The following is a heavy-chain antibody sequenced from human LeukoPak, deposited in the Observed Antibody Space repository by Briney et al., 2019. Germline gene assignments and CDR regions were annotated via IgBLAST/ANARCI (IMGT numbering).Heavy chain of an antibody. CDR3: ARDRSPDFWSGDYRDAFDI. CDR1: GYTFTSYG. D-gene: IGHD3-3*01. Sequence: ASVKVSCKASGYTFTSYGISWVRQAPGQGLEWMGWISGYNGNTNSAQKPQGRVSMTTDTSTRTAYMELRSLRSDDTAVYYCARDRSPDFWSGDYRDAFDIWGQGTMVTVSS. CDR2: ISGYNGNT. V-gene: IGHV1-18*01. J-gene: IGHJ3*02.